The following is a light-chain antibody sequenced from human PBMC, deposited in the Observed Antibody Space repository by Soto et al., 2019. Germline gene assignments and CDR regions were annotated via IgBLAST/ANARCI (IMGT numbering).Light chain of an antibody. CDR3: QQYGSLGT. CDR2: DAS. Sequence: ELVMTQSPATQSVSTGERATLSCRASQSVSSYLAWYQQKPGQAPRLLIYDASNRATGIPARFSGSGSGTDFTLTISILEPEDFAVYYCQQYGSLGTFGQGTKLDIK. V-gene: IGKV3-20*01. CDR1: QSVSSY. J-gene: IGKJ1*01.